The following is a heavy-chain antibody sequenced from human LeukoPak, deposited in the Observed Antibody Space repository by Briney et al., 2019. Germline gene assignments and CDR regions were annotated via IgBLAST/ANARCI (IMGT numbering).Heavy chain of an antibody. CDR2: IYPRDGST. CDR3: ARDQEGLDY. J-gene: IGHJ4*02. CDR1: GYTFTSNY. Sequence: ASVKVSCKASGYTFTSNYIHWVRQAPGQGLEWMGMIYPRDGSTSYAQKFQGRVTVTTDTSTSTVHMELSGLRSEDTAVYYCARDQEGLDYWGQGTLVTVSS. V-gene: IGHV1-46*01.